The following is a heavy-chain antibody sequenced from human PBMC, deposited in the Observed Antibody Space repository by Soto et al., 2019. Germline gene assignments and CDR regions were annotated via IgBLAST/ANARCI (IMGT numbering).Heavy chain of an antibody. CDR3: ARVKGNWGSSYYYYYGMDV. CDR1: GVSISSYY. J-gene: IGHJ6*02. CDR2: IYYSGST. D-gene: IGHD7-27*01. V-gene: IGHV4-59*01. Sequence: SETLSLTCTVSGVSISSYYWSWIRQPPGKGLEWIGYIYYSGSTNYNPSLKSRVTISVDTSKNQFSLKLSSVTAADTAVYYCARVKGNWGSSYYYYYGMDVWGQGTTVTVSS.